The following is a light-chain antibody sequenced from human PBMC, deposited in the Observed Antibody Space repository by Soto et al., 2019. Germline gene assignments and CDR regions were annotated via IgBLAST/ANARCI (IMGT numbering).Light chain of an antibody. Sequence: EIVLTQSPGTLSLSPGERATISCGARQSVSSSYLACYQQKPGQAPRILIYGASSRATGMPDRFSGSGSGTDFTLTISRLEPEDFAVYYCQQYNNWPPWTFGQGTKVDIK. J-gene: IGKJ1*01. CDR3: QQYNNWPPWT. CDR1: QSVSSSY. V-gene: IGKV3-20*01. CDR2: GAS.